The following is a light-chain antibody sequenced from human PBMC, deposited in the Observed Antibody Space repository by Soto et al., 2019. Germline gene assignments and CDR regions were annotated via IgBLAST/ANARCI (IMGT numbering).Light chain of an antibody. Sequence: QSALTQPASVSGSPGQSITISCTGTSSDVGGYNYVSWYQQHPGKSPKLMIYDVSNRPSGVSNRFSGSKSGNTASLTISGVQSEDEADYYCSSYTRSSTPLFGGGTKLTVL. CDR1: SSDVGGYNY. CDR3: SSYTRSSTPL. CDR2: DVS. J-gene: IGLJ2*01. V-gene: IGLV2-14*01.